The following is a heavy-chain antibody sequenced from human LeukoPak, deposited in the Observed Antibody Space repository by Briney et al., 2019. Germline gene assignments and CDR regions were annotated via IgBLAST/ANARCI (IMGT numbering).Heavy chain of an antibody. D-gene: IGHD3-3*01. J-gene: IGHJ4*02. CDR3: AKASGEWLLSPFDY. CDR2: VSASDGGT. CDR1: GLTFSSCA. V-gene: IGHV3-23*01. Sequence: PAGSLRLSCAASGLTFSSCAMSWVRQAPGRGLEWVSTVSASDGGTYYADSVKGRFTISRDISKNTLYLQMNSLRAADTAVYYCAKASGEWLLSPFDYWGQGTLVTVSS.